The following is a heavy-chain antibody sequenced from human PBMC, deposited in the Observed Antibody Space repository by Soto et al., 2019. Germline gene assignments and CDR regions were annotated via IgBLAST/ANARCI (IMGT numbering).Heavy chain of an antibody. V-gene: IGHV4-30-4*01. Sequence: PSETLSLTCTVSGGSISSGDYYWSWIRQPPGKGLEWIGYIYYSGSTYYNPSLKSRVTISVDKSKNQFSQKLTSVTAADTAVYYCARARATIAAAAIFDCWGQGTLVTSPQ. CDR3: ARARATIAAAAIFDC. CDR2: IYYSGST. J-gene: IGHJ4*02. D-gene: IGHD6-13*01. CDR1: GGSISSGDYY.